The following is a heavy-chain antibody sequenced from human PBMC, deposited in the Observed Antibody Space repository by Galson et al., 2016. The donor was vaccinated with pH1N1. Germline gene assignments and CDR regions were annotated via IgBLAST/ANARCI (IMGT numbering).Heavy chain of an antibody. CDR1: GFIFSDYW. CDR2: INQDGSRK. D-gene: IGHD1-14*01. Sequence: SLRLSCAASGFIFSDYWMSWVRQAPGKGLEWVAKINQDGSRKYYVDSMKGRCTISRDNAENSLSLQMNSLRVEDTALYYCSRGNPPTSTTDYWGQGTLVTVSS. V-gene: IGHV3-7*01. CDR3: SRGNPPTSTTDY. J-gene: IGHJ4*02.